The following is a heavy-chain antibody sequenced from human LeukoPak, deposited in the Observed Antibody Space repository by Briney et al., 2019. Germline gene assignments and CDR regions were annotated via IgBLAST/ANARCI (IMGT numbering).Heavy chain of an antibody. J-gene: IGHJ4*02. D-gene: IGHD3-3*01. V-gene: IGHV1-46*01. Sequence: ASVKVSCKASGYTFTSYYMHWVRQAPGQGLELMGIINPSGGSTSYAQKFQGRVTMTRDTSTSTVYMELSSLRSEDTAVYYCARDFTIFGVVTATFDYWGQGTLVTVSS. CDR3: ARDFTIFGVVTATFDY. CDR2: INPSGGST. CDR1: GYTFTSYY.